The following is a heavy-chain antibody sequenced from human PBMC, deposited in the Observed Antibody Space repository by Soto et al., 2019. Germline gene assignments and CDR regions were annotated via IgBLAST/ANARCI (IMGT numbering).Heavy chain of an antibody. CDR2: INPIYDTS. CDR3: VRRIQGIPYYYDSSGTRHHYYYGLDV. CDR1: GGTFNSYP. D-gene: IGHD3-22*01. Sequence: QVPLVQSGAEVKKPGSSVKVSCKTSGGTFNSYPISWVRQAPGQGLEWMGGINPIYDTSDYAPIFQGRVTITADESTSTAYMELSSLRSEDTAVYYCVRRIQGIPYYYDSSGTRHHYYYGLDVWGQGTTVTGSS. V-gene: IGHV1-69*01. J-gene: IGHJ6*02.